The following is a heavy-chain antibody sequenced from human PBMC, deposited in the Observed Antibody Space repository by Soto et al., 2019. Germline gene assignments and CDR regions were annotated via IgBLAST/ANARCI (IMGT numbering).Heavy chain of an antibody. V-gene: IGHV4-34*01. J-gene: IGHJ4*02. CDR2: INHSGST. CDR1: GGSFSGYY. CDR3: ARHSSGSRHPGFDY. D-gene: IGHD1-26*01. Sequence: SETLSLTCAVYGGSFSGYYWSWIRQPPGKGLEWIGEINHSGSTNYHPSLRSRVTISVDTSKNQFSLKLSSVTAADTAVYYCARHSSGSRHPGFDYWGQGTLVTLSS.